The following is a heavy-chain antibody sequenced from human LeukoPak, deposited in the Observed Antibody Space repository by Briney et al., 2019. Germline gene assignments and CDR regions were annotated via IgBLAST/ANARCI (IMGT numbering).Heavy chain of an antibody. J-gene: IGHJ4*02. CDR3: AREETVAGEGYYFDY. D-gene: IGHD6-19*01. V-gene: IGHV3-20*04. CDR2: INWNGGST. Sequence: GGTLRLTCAASGFTFDHYGRSWVRQAPGKGLEWISGINWNGGSTGSAHSVKGRFTISRDNATSSLYLQMNSLRAEDTALYYCAREETVAGEGYYFDYWGQGTLVTVSS. CDR1: GFTFDHYG.